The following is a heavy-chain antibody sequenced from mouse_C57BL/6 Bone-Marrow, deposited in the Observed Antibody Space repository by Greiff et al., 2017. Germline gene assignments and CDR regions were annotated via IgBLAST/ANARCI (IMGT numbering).Heavy chain of an antibody. Sequence: QVQLQQPGAELVKPGASVKLSCKASGSPFTSYWMHWVKQRPGQGFEWIGMIHPNSGSTNYNEKFKSKATLTVAKSSITVYRQLSSLTSEDSAVYYCARGWLLPMDYWGQGTSVTVSS. CDR3: ARGWLLPMDY. CDR2: IHPNSGST. D-gene: IGHD2-3*01. CDR1: GSPFTSYW. V-gene: IGHV1-64*01. J-gene: IGHJ4*01.